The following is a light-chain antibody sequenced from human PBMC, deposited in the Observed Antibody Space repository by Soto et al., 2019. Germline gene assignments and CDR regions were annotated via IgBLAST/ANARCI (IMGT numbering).Light chain of an antibody. CDR2: GAS. J-gene: IGKJ1*01. V-gene: IGKV3-20*01. CDR3: QQYGNSPWT. Sequence: VLTQSTGTLSFSPGEIATLCCKASLSCSSSYLAWYQQKPGQAPRLLNYGASSRATGIPDRLSGSGSGTDFTLTISSLEPEDFAVYSCQQYGNSPWTFGQGTEVEPK. CDR1: LSCSSSY.